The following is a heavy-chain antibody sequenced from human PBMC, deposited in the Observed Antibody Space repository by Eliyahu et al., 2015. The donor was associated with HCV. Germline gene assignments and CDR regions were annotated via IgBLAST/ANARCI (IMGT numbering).Heavy chain of an antibody. CDR2: SIILGVL. CDR3: ARNYGEWFFDS. V-gene: IGHV4-39*01. D-gene: IGHD3-3*01. CDR1: GAPSVVVNST. Sequence: QLQLQESGPGLVKPSKTLSLTCTVSGAPSVVVNSTGAGSASPQGWGWSGLPISIILGVLTTARPIKSRITISVDPSKNQFSLKVSSVTAADTAIYYCARNYGEWFFDSWGQGTLVTVSS. J-gene: IGHJ4*02.